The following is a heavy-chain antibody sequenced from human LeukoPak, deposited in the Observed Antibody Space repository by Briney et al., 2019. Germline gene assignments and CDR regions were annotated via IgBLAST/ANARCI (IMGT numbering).Heavy chain of an antibody. CDR2: ISSSSSYI. Sequence: GGSLRLSCAASGFTFSSYSMNWVRQAPGKGLEWVSSISSSSSYIYYADSVKGRFTISRDNAKNSLYLQMNSLRAEDTAVYYCVRFPGYCSSTSCPYYYYYMDVWGKGTTVTVSS. V-gene: IGHV3-21*01. CDR3: VRFPGYCSSTSCPYYYYYMDV. J-gene: IGHJ6*03. D-gene: IGHD2-2*01. CDR1: GFTFSSYS.